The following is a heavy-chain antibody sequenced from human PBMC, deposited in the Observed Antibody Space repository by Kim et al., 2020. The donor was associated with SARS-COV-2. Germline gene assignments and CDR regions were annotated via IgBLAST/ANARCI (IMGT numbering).Heavy chain of an antibody. CDR2: INAGNGNT. D-gene: IGHD3-9*01. CDR3: ARDTYYDIFRYYYYYMDV. J-gene: IGHJ6*03. Sequence: ASVKVSCKASGYTFTSYAMHWVRQAPGQRLEWMGWINAGNGNTKYSQKLQGRVTITSDTSASTAYMELSSLRSEDTAVYYCARDTYYDIFRYYYYYMDVWGKGTTVTVSS. CDR1: GYTFTSYA. V-gene: IGHV1-3*01.